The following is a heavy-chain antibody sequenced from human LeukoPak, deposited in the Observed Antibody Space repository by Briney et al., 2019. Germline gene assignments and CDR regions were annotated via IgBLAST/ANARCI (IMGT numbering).Heavy chain of an antibody. CDR3: ARDFRCSGVTCQNCFDP. CDR1: GYTLTSYG. Sequence: ASVKVSYKASGYTLTSYGISWVRQAPGQGLEWMGWINTHNGNTNYAQKLQGRVTMTTDTSTSTAYMELGSLRSDDTAVYYCARDFRCSGVTCQNCFDPWGQGTLVTVSS. D-gene: IGHD2-15*01. CDR2: INTHNGNT. J-gene: IGHJ5*02. V-gene: IGHV1-18*01.